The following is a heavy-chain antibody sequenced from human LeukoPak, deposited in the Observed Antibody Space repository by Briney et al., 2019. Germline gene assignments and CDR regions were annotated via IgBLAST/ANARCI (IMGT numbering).Heavy chain of an antibody. CDR1: GFTFSTYG. CDR3: ATLNSQTVAGKDY. V-gene: IGHV3-23*01. Sequence: GGSLRLSCAASGFTFSTYGMSWVCQAPGKGLEWVSAISGSGGSTYYADSVKGQFTISRDNSKNTLYLQINSLRAEDTAVYYCATLNSQTVAGKDYWGQGTLVTVSS. CDR2: ISGSGGST. J-gene: IGHJ4*02. D-gene: IGHD6-19*01.